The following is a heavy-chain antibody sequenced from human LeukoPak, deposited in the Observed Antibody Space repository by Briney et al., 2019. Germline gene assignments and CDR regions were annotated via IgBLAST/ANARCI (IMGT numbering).Heavy chain of an antibody. CDR3: ARDFHGDHDY. J-gene: IGHJ4*02. Sequence: PGGSLRLSCSASGITFTGHSMNWVRQAPGKGLVWVARINPDGSITSYADSVKGRITISRDNAKNTLYLQMHSLRAEDTAVYYCARDFHGDHDYWGQGTLVTVSS. D-gene: IGHD4-17*01. CDR2: INPDGSIT. V-gene: IGHV3-74*01. CDR1: GITFTGHS.